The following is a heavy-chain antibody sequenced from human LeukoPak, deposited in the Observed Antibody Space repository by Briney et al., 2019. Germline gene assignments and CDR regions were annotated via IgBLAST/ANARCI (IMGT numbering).Heavy chain of an antibody. V-gene: IGHV1-2*02. CDR1: GYTFTGYY. Sequence: ASVKVSCKASGYTFTGYYMHWGRQPPGQGVEWMGWINPNSGGTNYAQKFQGRVTMTRDTSISTAYMELSRLRSDDTAVYYCARADNRVRAIYDYWGQGTLVTVSS. J-gene: IGHJ4*02. CDR3: ARADNRVRAIYDY. CDR2: INPNSGGT. D-gene: IGHD3-10*01.